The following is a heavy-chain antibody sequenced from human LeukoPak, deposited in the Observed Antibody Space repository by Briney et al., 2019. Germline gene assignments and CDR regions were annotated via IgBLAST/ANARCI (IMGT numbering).Heavy chain of an antibody. D-gene: IGHD2-15*01. CDR1: GFTLSSYS. CDR2: ISRSSAYI. CDR3: ARGCSGGSCYVI. V-gene: IGHV3-21*01. Sequence: GGSLRLSCAASGFTLSSYSMNWVRQAPGKGLEWVSSISRSSAYIYYADSVKGRFTISRDNAKNTLYLQMNSLRAEDTAVYYCARGCSGGSCYVIWGQGTMVTVSS. J-gene: IGHJ3*02.